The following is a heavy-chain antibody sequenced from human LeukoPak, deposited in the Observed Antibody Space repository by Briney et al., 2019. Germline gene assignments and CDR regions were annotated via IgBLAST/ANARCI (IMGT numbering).Heavy chain of an antibody. Sequence: GGSLRLSCTSSGFTVGSQYLSWVRRAPGKGLEWVSVIYNDGRTSHADSVKGRFTISRDNYNNTLYLQMNSLRVDDTAMYYCARSYSSSSGGLYFFDQWGQGTLVTVSS. V-gene: IGHV3-53*01. CDR3: ARSYSSSSGGLYFFDQ. CDR1: GFTVGSQY. J-gene: IGHJ4*02. CDR2: IYNDGRT. D-gene: IGHD6-6*01.